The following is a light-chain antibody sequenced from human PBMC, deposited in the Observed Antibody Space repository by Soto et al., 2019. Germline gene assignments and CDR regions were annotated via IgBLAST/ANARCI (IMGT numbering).Light chain of an antibody. Sequence: QAVVTQSPSASASLGASVKLTCTLSSGHSSYAIAWHQQQPEKGPRYLMKLNSDGSHSKGDRIPDRFSGSSSGAERYLTISSLQSEDEADYYCQTWGTGIHVVFGEGTKVTVL. CDR2: LNSDGSH. CDR3: QTWGTGIHVV. J-gene: IGLJ2*01. CDR1: SGHSSYA. V-gene: IGLV4-69*01.